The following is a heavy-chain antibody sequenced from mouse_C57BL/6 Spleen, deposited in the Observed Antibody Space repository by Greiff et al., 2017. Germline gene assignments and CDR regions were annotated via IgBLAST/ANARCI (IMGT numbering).Heavy chain of an antibody. Sequence: EVQRVESGGGLVKPGGSLKLSCAASGFTFSDYGMHWVRQAPEKGLEWVAYISSGSSTIYYADTVKGRFTISRDNAKNPLFLQMTSLRSEDTAMYYWARNYGSSYVRYFDVWGTGTTVTVSS. CDR2: ISSGSSTI. CDR3: ARNYGSSYVRYFDV. J-gene: IGHJ1*03. V-gene: IGHV5-17*01. CDR1: GFTFSDYG. D-gene: IGHD1-1*01.